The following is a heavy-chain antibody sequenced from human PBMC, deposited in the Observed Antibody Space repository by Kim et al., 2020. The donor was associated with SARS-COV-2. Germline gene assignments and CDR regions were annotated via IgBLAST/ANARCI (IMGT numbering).Heavy chain of an antibody. CDR3: ARGDSSGYLYYFDY. CDR2: ISWNSGSI. CDR1: GFTFDDYA. J-gene: IGHJ4*02. V-gene: IGHV3-9*01. Sequence: GGSLRLSCAASGFTFDDYAMHWVRQAPGKGLEWVSGISWNSGSIGYADSVKGRFTISRDNAKNSLYLQMNSLRAEDTALYYCARGDSSGYLYYFDYLGQG. D-gene: IGHD3-22*01.